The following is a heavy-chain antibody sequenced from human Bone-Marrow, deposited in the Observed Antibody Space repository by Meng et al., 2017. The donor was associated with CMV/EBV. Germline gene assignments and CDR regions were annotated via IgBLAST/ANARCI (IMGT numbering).Heavy chain of an antibody. Sequence: ESLKISCKGSGYSFTSYWIGWVRQMPGKGLEWMGIIYPGDSDTRYSPSFQGQVTISADKSISTAYLQWSSLKASDTAMYYCARGYCSSTSCYDNYYYGMDVWGQGTTVTVSS. CDR1: GYSFTSYW. CDR3: ARGYCSSTSCYDNYYYGMDV. V-gene: IGHV5-51*01. D-gene: IGHD2-2*01. CDR2: IYPGDSDT. J-gene: IGHJ6*02.